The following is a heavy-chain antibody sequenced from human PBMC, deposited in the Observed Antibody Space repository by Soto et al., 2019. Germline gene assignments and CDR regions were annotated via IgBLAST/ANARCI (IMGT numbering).Heavy chain of an antibody. CDR2: IWYDGGNK. CDR3: ARVTYSSSAAPFRYYGMDV. J-gene: IGHJ6*02. CDR1: GFTFRSYG. V-gene: IGHV3-33*01. D-gene: IGHD6-6*01. Sequence: QVQLVESGGGVVQPGRSLRLSCAASGFTFRSYGMHWVRQAPGKGLEWVAVIWYDGGNKHYADSVKGGFTISRDNSKNTLYLQMKSLRAEDTAVYYCARVTYSSSAAPFRYYGMDVWGQGTTVTVSS.